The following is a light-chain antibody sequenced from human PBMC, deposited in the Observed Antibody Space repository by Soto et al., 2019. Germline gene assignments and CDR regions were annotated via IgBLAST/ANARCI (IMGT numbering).Light chain of an antibody. Sequence: EIVMTQSPATLSVSPGERATLSCRASQSVSSNLARYQQKPGQAPRLLIYGASTRATGIPARFSGSGSGTEFTLIISSLQSEDFAVYYCQQYNNWPGTFGQGTKVDIK. CDR2: GAS. CDR3: QQYNNWPGT. J-gene: IGKJ1*01. CDR1: QSVSSN. V-gene: IGKV3-15*01.